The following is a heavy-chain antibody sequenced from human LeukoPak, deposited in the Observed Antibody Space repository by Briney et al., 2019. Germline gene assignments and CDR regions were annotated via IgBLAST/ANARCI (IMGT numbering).Heavy chain of an antibody. CDR3: AVSYCSGGSCYSGWFDP. Sequence: ASVKVSCKASGYTFTGYYMHWVRQAPGQGLEWMGWVSPNSGGTNYAQKFQGRVTMTRDTSISTAYMELSRLRSDDTAVYYCAVSYCSGGSCYSGWFDPWGQGTLVTVSS. CDR2: VSPNSGGT. D-gene: IGHD2-15*01. V-gene: IGHV1-2*02. CDR1: GYTFTGYY. J-gene: IGHJ5*02.